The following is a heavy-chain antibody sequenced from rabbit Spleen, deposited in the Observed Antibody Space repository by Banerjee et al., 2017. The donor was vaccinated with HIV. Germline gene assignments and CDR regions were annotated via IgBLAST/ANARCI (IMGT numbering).Heavy chain of an antibody. J-gene: IGHJ4*01. Sequence: QEQLEESAGGLVQPGGSLTLTCKASGFDFSSGYWICWVRQAPGKGLELIACIYTSSGSTYYASWAKGRFTITRSTSLNTVTLQLNSLTVADTATYFCARDLTGVIGWNFGWWGPGTLVTVS. CDR3: ARDLTGVIGWNFGW. V-gene: IGHV1S43*01. CDR2: IYTSSGST. CDR1: GFDFSSGYW. D-gene: IGHD1-1*01.